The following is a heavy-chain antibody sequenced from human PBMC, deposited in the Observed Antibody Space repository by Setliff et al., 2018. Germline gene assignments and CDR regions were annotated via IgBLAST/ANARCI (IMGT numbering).Heavy chain of an antibody. CDR2: ISAYNGNT. Sequence: ASVKVSCKASGYTFTSYGISWVRQAPGQGLEWMGWISAYNGNTNYAQKLQGRVTMTTDTSTSTAYMELRSLRSDDTAGYYCARDSQPQPPARGDSLAAYYWGQGTLVTVSS. CDR3: ARDSQPQPPARGDSLAAYY. D-gene: IGHD5-18*01. CDR1: GYTFTSYG. J-gene: IGHJ4*02. V-gene: IGHV1-18*01.